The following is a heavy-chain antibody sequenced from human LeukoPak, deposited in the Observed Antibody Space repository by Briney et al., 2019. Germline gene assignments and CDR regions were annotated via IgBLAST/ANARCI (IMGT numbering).Heavy chain of an antibody. J-gene: IGHJ3*02. V-gene: IGHV1-2*02. CDR1: GYTFTGYY. CDR3: ARDTLLWFGEFHLEAFDI. CDR2: INPNSGGT. Sequence: ASVKVSCKASGYTFTGYYMHWVRQAPGQGLEWMGWINPNSGGTNYAQKFQGRVTMTRDTSISTAYMELSSLRSDDTAVYYCARDTLLWFGEFHLEAFDIWGQGTMVTVSS. D-gene: IGHD3-10*01.